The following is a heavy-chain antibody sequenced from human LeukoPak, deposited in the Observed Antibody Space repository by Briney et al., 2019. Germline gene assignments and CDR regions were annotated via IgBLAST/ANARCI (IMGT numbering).Heavy chain of an antibody. CDR2: VDPEDGET. V-gene: IGHV1-69-2*01. CDR3: ARAYVDYDFWSGFDY. J-gene: IGHJ4*02. Sequence: ASVKVSCKVSGYTFTDYYMHWVQQAPGKGLEWMGLVDPEDGETIYAEKFQGRVTITADTSTDTAYMELSSLRSEDTAVYYCARAYVDYDFWSGFDYWGQGTLVTVSS. CDR1: GYTFTDYY. D-gene: IGHD3-3*01.